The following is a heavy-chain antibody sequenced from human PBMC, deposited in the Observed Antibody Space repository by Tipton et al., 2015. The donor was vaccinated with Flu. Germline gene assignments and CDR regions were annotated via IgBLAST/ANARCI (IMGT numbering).Heavy chain of an antibody. J-gene: IGHJ6*02. V-gene: IGHV3-9*01. CDR1: GFTFDDYT. CDR3: AKDRSILTDYYSCGMDV. D-gene: IGHD3-9*01. Sequence: SLRLSCAASGFTFDDYTMHWIRQATGKGLEWVSGISWNSGSIGYADSVKGRFTISRDNAKKSLYLQMNSLRAEDSALYYCAKDRSILTDYYSCGMDVWCQATTVTVSS. CDR2: ISWNSGSI.